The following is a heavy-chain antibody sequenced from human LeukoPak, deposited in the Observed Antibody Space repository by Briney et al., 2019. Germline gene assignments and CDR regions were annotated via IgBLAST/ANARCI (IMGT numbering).Heavy chain of an antibody. Sequence: GGSLRLSCAASAFTFSSYWMSWVRQAPGKGLEWVANIKQDGSEKYYVDSVKGRFTISRDNAKNSLYLQMNSLRAEDTAVYYCARAKWELPLDYWGQGTLVTVSS. CDR2: IKQDGSEK. J-gene: IGHJ4*02. CDR3: ARAKWELPLDY. V-gene: IGHV3-7*01. D-gene: IGHD1-26*01. CDR1: AFTFSSYW.